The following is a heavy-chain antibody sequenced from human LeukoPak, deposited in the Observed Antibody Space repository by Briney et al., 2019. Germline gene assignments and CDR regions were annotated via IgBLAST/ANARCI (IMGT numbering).Heavy chain of an antibody. Sequence: GGSLRLSRAASGFTFSSYAMSWVRQAPGKGLEWVSAISGSGGSTYYADSVKGRFTISRDNSKNTLYLQMNGLRAEDTAVYYCAKGSGTTYYYYGMDVWGQGTTVTVSS. CDR1: GFTFSSYA. V-gene: IGHV3-23*01. J-gene: IGHJ6*02. CDR3: AKGSGTTYYYYGMDV. D-gene: IGHD3-10*01. CDR2: ISGSGGST.